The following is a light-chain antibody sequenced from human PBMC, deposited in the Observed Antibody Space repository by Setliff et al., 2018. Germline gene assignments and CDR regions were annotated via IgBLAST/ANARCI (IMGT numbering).Light chain of an antibody. Sequence: GDRVTITCRASQSISSYLNWYQQKPGKAPKLLIYAASSLQSGVPSRFSGSGSGTDFTLTISSLQPEDFATYYCQQSYSTPLTFGGGTKVDIK. CDR1: QSISSY. CDR2: AAS. CDR3: QQSYSTPLT. J-gene: IGKJ4*01. V-gene: IGKV1-39*01.